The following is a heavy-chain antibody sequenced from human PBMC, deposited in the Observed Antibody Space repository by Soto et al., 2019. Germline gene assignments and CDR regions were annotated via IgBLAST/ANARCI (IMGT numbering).Heavy chain of an antibody. J-gene: IGHJ4*02. CDR2: IYYSGST. Sequence: SETLSLTCTVSGGSISSYYWSWIRQPPGKGLEWIGYIYYSGSTNYNPSLKSRVTISVDTSKDQFSLKLSSVTAADTAVYYCARRNSGSYFNYWGQGTLVTVSS. CDR1: GGSISSYY. CDR3: ARRNSGSYFNY. D-gene: IGHD1-26*01. V-gene: IGHV4-59*08.